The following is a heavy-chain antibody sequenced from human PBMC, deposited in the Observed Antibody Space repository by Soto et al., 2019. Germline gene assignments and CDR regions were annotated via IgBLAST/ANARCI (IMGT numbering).Heavy chain of an antibody. J-gene: IGHJ4*02. Sequence: SETLSLTCTVSGSSISSSGYYWDWIRQPPGRGLEWIGSLYYNVGTYYNPSLKSRVTISADTSANQFSLMVNSVTAADTAIYYCARRPSQHRVDYWGQGTRVTVAS. CDR1: GSSISSSGYY. V-gene: IGHV4-39*01. CDR3: ARRPSQHRVDY. D-gene: IGHD3-10*01. CDR2: LYYNVGT.